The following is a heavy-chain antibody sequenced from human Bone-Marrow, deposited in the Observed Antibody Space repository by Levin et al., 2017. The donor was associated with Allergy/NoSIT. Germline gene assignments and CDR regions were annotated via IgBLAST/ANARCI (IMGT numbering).Heavy chain of an antibody. CDR1: GLTFSNIW. CDR3: ATDVEKGAFDI. J-gene: IGHJ3*02. Sequence: SCAASGLTFSNIWMSWVRQAPGKGLEWVGRIRSKSAGGTTDYAAPVKGRFTISRDDSKDTLYLQMNSLKTEDTAVYYCATDVEKGAFDIWGQGTMVAVSS. V-gene: IGHV3-15*01. CDR2: IRSKSAGGTT.